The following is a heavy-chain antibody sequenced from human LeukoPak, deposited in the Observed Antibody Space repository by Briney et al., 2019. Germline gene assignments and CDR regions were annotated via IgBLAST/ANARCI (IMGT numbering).Heavy chain of an antibody. CDR2: ISRDSDTL. Sequence: PGGSLRLSCAASGFNFDGYAMHWVRQAPGKGLEWVTGISRDSDTLIYADSVRGRFTISRDNAKNSLYLQMNSLRADHMAFYYCVRRHCTATTCHHFDYWGQGTLVTVSS. V-gene: IGHV3-9*03. D-gene: IGHD2-8*02. CDR3: VRRHCTATTCHHFDY. CDR1: GFNFDGYA. J-gene: IGHJ4*02.